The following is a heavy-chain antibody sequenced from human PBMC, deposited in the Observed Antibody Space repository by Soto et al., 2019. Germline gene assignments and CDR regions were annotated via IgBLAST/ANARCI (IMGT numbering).Heavy chain of an antibody. J-gene: IGHJ6*02. CDR2: ISDSSDYI. Sequence: LRLSFAASGFTFSDYYMSWIRQAPGKGLEWVSYISDSSDYIDYADSLKGRFTISRDNAKKSLYLQMNSLRAGDTAVYFCARGSMIRAMDVWGQGTTVTVSS. CDR3: ARGSMIRAMDV. D-gene: IGHD3-10*01. CDR1: GFTFSDYY. V-gene: IGHV3-11*06.